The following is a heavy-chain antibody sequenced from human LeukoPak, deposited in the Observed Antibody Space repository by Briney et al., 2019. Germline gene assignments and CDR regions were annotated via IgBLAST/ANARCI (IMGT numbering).Heavy chain of an antibody. J-gene: IGHJ4*02. D-gene: IGHD3-10*01. CDR1: GFTFSSYS. CDR2: ISSSSSYI. CDR3: VRGGSRYGSGSYYMYYFDY. V-gene: IGHV3-21*01. Sequence: GGSLRLSCAASGFTFSSYSMNWVRQAPGKGLEWVSSISSSSSYIYYADSVKGRFTISRDNAKNSLYLQMNSLRAEDTAVYYCVRGGSRYGSGSYYMYYFDYWGQGTLVTVSS.